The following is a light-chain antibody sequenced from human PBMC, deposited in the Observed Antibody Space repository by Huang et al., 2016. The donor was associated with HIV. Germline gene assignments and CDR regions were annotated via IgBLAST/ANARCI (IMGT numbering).Light chain of an antibody. V-gene: IGKV3-20*01. CDR3: QQYANSPFT. Sequence: VLTQSPGTLSLSPGERATLSCRASHTVSSSYLAWYQQKPGQAPRLLIYCASSRASGIPDRFSGSGSGTDFALTISRLEPEDFAVYYCQQYANSPFTFGQGTKLEIK. J-gene: IGKJ2*01. CDR1: HTVSSSY. CDR2: CAS.